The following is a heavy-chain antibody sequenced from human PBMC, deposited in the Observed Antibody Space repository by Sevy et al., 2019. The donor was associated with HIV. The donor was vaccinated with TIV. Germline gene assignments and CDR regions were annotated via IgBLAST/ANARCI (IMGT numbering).Heavy chain of an antibody. CDR1: GGSIDSDH. Sequence: SETLSLTCTVSGGSIDSDHWNWIRQPPGKGLEWIGYVYYTGGTNYNPSLKNRVTISVDRTKNQFSLKLTSVTAADTAVYYCARRNDRDIWGQGTMVTVSS. CDR2: VYYTGGT. V-gene: IGHV4-59*08. J-gene: IGHJ3*02. CDR3: ARRNDRDI.